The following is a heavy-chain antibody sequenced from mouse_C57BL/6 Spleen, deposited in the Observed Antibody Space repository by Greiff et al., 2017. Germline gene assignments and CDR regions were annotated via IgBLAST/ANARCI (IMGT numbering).Heavy chain of an antibody. V-gene: IGHV1-52*01. CDR2: IDPSDSET. D-gene: IGHD3-3*01. CDR3: ARWAGSLYYFDY. Sequence: QVQLQQPGAELVRPGSSVKLSCKASGYTFTSYWMHWVKQRPIQGLEWIGNIDPSDSETHYNQKFKDKATLTVDKSSSTAYMQLSSLTSEDSAVCDCARWAGSLYYFDYWGQGTTLTVSS. J-gene: IGHJ2*01. CDR1: GYTFTSYW.